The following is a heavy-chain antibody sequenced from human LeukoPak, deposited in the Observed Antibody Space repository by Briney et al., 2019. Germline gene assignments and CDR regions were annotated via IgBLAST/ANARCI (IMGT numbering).Heavy chain of an antibody. CDR3: ARTSGRWFDP. V-gene: IGHV3-23*01. CDR2: INDSGGNT. J-gene: IGHJ5*02. CDR1: GFTFSSYA. Sequence: GGSLRLSCAASGFTFSSYAMSWVRQAPGKGLEWVSLINDSGGNTYYADSVKGRFTISRDNSKNTLFLQMSSLRAEDTAVYYCARTSGRWFDPWGQGTLVTVSS. D-gene: IGHD1-1*01.